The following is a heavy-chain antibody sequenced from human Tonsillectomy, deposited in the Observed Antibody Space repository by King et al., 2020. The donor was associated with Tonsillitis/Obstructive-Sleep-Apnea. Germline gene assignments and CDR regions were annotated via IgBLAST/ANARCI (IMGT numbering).Heavy chain of an antibody. CDR3: AKNSLPDSRVPLVYFDD. D-gene: IGHD6-13*01. CDR1: GFTFSSYA. CDR2: ISGSGGST. J-gene: IGHJ4*02. Sequence: VQLVESGGGLVQPGGSLRLSCAASGFTFSSYAMSWVRQAPGKGLEWVSVISGSGGSTYYADSVKGRFTISRDNSKNTLYLQMNSLRAVDTAEYYCAKNSLPDSRVPLVYFDDWGQGTLVTAAS. V-gene: IGHV3-23*04.